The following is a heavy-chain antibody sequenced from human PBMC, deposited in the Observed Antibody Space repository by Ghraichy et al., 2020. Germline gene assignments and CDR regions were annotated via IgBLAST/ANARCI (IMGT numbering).Heavy chain of an antibody. CDR2: INPNSGGT. CDR1: GYTFTGYY. J-gene: IGHJ4*02. Sequence: ASVKVSCKASGYTFTGYYMHWVRQAPGQGLEWMGWINPNSGGTNYAQKFQGRVTMTRDTSISTAYMELSRLRSDDTAVYYCARPTAAGLTETTYFDYWGQGTLVTVSS. D-gene: IGHD6-13*01. CDR3: ARPTAAGLTETTYFDY. V-gene: IGHV1-2*02.